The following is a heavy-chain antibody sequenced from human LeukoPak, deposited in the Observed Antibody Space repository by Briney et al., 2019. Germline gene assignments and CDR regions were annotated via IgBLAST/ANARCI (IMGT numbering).Heavy chain of an antibody. D-gene: IGHD7-27*01. CDR3: ARDGEIAPSFDY. CDR2: IIPIFGTA. Sequence: ASVKVSCKASGGTFSSYAISWVRRAPGQGLEWMGGIIPIFGTANYAQKFQGRVTITADESTSTAYMELSSLRSEDTAVYYCARDGEIAPSFDYWGQGTLVTVSS. CDR1: GGTFSSYA. V-gene: IGHV1-69*13. J-gene: IGHJ4*02.